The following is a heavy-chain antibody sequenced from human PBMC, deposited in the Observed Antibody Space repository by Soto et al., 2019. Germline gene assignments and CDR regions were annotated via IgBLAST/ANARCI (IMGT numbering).Heavy chain of an antibody. Sequence: GSLRLSCAASGFTFSSYGMSWVRQAPWKGLDRVSTISGSGSTYYPDPVKGRFTTSRHHSKNTLYLQRSSLGAEDTAVYYCGNLGVSSWPSYFGCCHKGSLVTVSS. J-gene: IGHJ4*02. CDR2: ISGSGST. D-gene: IGHD6-13*01. CDR1: GFTFSSYG. CDR3: GNLGVSSWPSYFGC. V-gene: IGHV3-23*01.